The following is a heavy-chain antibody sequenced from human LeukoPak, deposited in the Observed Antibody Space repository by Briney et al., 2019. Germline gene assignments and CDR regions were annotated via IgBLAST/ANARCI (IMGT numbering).Heavy chain of an antibody. Sequence: GTLRLSCAASGFTFSSYGMSWVRQAPGKGLEWVSAISGSGGSTYYADSVKGRFTISRDNSKNTLYLQMNSLRAEDTAVYYCAKASDYELLLPFYWGQGTLVTVSS. D-gene: IGHD3-22*01. J-gene: IGHJ4*02. CDR1: GFTFSSYG. V-gene: IGHV3-23*01. CDR2: ISGSGGST. CDR3: AKASDYELLLPFY.